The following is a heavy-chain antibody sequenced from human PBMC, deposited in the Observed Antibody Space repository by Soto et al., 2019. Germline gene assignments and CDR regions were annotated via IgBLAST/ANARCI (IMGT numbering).Heavy chain of an antibody. CDR1: GASISGSYYY. J-gene: IGHJ4*02. CDR3: ATSQKGYNWNYFDH. CDR2: VFYTGFT. V-gene: IGHV4-39*01. Sequence: SETLSLTCAVSGASISGSYYYWTWLRQSPGKGPEWIGSVFYTGFTSYNPSLESRVSVSVDTSKSQFSLKLSAVTAADTAVYYCATSQKGYNWNYFDHWGQGALVTVSS. D-gene: IGHD1-20*01.